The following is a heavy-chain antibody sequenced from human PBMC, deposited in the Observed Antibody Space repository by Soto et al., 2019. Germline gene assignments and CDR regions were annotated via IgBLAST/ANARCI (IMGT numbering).Heavy chain of an antibody. D-gene: IGHD1-26*01. J-gene: IGHJ4*02. V-gene: IGHV1-3*01. Sequence: QVQLVQSGAEVKKPGASVKVSCKASGYTFTSYAMHWVRQAPGQRLEWMGWINAGNGNTKYSQKFQGRVTITRDTSAGTAYMVLSSLRSEDTAAYYCARGVGSGLSDYWGQGTLVTVSS. CDR2: INAGNGNT. CDR3: ARGVGSGLSDY. CDR1: GYTFTSYA.